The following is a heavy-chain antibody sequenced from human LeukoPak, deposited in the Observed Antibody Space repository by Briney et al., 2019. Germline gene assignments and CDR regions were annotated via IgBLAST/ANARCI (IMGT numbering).Heavy chain of an antibody. V-gene: IGHV1-2*02. Sequence: GASVKVSCKASGYTFTGYYMHWVRQAPGQGLEWMGWINPNSGGTNYAQKFQGRVTMTRDTSISTAYMELSRLRSDDTAVYYCARVVELRDYYDRRRVGKSWYFDYWGQGTLVTVSS. CDR2: INPNSGGT. CDR3: ARVVELRDYYDRRRVGKSWYFDY. J-gene: IGHJ4*02. D-gene: IGHD3-22*01. CDR1: GYTFTGYY.